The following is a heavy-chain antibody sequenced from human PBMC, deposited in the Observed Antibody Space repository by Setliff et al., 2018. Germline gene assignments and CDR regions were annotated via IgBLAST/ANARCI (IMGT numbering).Heavy chain of an antibody. D-gene: IGHD1-1*01. CDR2: IYHGGDT. J-gene: IGHJ4*02. Sequence: SETLSLTCVVYGGSFSNYYWSWIRQPPGKGLEWIGRIYHGGDTYYNASLKSRLTISVDTSKNQFSLKLRSVTAADTAVYYCARTGTYRYFDYWGQGALVTVSS. V-gene: IGHV4-34*01. CDR3: ARTGTYRYFDY. CDR1: GGSFSNYY.